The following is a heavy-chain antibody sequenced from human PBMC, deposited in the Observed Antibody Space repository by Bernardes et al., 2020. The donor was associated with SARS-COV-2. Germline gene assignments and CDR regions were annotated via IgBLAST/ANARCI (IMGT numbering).Heavy chain of an antibody. D-gene: IGHD3-10*01. V-gene: IGHV1-2*02. Sequence: ASVTFSCNASVYSYADHYLHSVRPAPGQVREWLGWINTKTGGTNSTPTFHGRVTMNRDTSITTFYMELSGLTSDETAIYYCAKRGIPIGFGVDSWFDPWGQGTLVSVSS. CDR3: AKRGIPIGFGVDSWFDP. J-gene: IGHJ5*02. CDR2: INTKTGGT. CDR1: VYSYADHY.